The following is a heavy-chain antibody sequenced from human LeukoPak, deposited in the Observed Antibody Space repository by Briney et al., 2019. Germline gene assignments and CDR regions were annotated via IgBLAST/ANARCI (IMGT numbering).Heavy chain of an antibody. D-gene: IGHD3-10*01. CDR2: ISWDGGST. CDR3: AKAFMVQGVPSVDAFDI. J-gene: IGHJ3*02. V-gene: IGHV3-43D*04. CDR1: GFTFDDYA. Sequence: GGSLRLSCAASGFTFDDYAMHWVRQAPGKGLEWVSLISWDGGSTYYADSVKGRFTISRDNSKNSLYLQMNSLRAEDTALYYCAKAFMVQGVPSVDAFDIWGQGTMVTVSS.